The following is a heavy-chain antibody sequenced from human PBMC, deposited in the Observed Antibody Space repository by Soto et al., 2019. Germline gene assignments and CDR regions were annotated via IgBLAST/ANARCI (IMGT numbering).Heavy chain of an antibody. Sequence: AASVKVSCKASGYTFTSYYMHWVRQAPGQGLEWMGIINPSGGSTSYAQKFQGRVTMTRDTSTSTVYMELSSLRSEDTAVYYCAILPPWFGDLYPYYYAMDVWGQGTTVTVSS. CDR1: GYTFTSYY. V-gene: IGHV1-46*01. D-gene: IGHD3-10*01. J-gene: IGHJ6*02. CDR3: AILPPWFGDLYPYYYAMDV. CDR2: INPSGGST.